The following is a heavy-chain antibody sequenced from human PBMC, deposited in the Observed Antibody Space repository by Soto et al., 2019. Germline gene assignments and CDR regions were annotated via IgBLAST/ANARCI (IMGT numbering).Heavy chain of an antibody. Sequence: SETLSLTCTVSGGSITSGNSYSWSWIRQPPGKGLEWIGSISRSGSTSYNPSLKGRVTMSVDKSKNQFSLNLSSVTAADMAVYYCARAVAPYLGTWFDPWGQGTLVTVSS. CDR2: ISRSGST. V-gene: IGHV4-30-2*01. CDR1: GGSITSGNSYS. CDR3: ARAVAPYLGTWFDP. J-gene: IGHJ5*02. D-gene: IGHD3-16*01.